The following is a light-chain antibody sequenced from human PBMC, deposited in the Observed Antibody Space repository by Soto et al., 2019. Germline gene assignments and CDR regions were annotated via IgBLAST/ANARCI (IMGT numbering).Light chain of an antibody. CDR2: EVS. CDR1: SSDVGGYGF. J-gene: IGLJ3*02. Sequence: QSALTQPASVSGSPVLSITISCTGTSSDVGGYGFVSWYQHHPGEAPKLIIYEVSNRPSGVSSRFSGSKSGNTASPTISGLQAEDESLYYCSSKSSGSTPMLFGGGTKVTVL. CDR3: SSKSSGSTPML. V-gene: IGLV2-14*01.